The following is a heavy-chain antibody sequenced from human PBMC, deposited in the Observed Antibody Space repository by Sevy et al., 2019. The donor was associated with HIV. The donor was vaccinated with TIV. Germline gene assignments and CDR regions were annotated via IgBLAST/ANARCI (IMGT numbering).Heavy chain of an antibody. Sequence: GGSLRLSCAASGFTFSNYVMSWVRQAPGKGLEWVSSISRSGGSTYYADSVKGRFTISRDNSKNTLYLQMNSLRAEDTAVYYCAKVDVVVPVADYGLDVWGQGTTVTVSS. V-gene: IGHV3-23*01. D-gene: IGHD2-2*01. CDR1: GFTFSNYV. CDR2: ISRSGGST. CDR3: AKVDVVVPVADYGLDV. J-gene: IGHJ6*02.